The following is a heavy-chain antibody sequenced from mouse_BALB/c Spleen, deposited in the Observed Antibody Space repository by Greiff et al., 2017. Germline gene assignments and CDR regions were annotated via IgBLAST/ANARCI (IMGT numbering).Heavy chain of an antibody. CDR3: ARRLRLLAMDY. D-gene: IGHD1-2*01. V-gene: IGHV1S135*01. CDR1: GYSFTSYY. Sequence: EVQGVESGPELMKPGASVKISCKASGYSFTSYYMHWVKQSHGKSLEWIGYIDPFNGGTSYNQKFKGKATLTVDKSSSTAYMHLSSLTSEDSAVYYCARRLRLLAMDYWGQGTSVTVSS. J-gene: IGHJ4*01. CDR2: IDPFNGGT.